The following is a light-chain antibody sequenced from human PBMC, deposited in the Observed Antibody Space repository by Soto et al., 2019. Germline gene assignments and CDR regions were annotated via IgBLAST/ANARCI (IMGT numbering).Light chain of an antibody. V-gene: IGKV3-11*01. Sequence: AHSPASVRWSGWDVASLWLPSSQSVTSYVAWYQQKPGQAPRLLIYDASNRATGIPARFSGSASGTHFTLTISSLEPEAFAVYHCQQRSTWPPITFGQGTRLEI. CDR2: DAS. CDR3: QQRSTWPPIT. CDR1: QSVTSY. J-gene: IGKJ5*01.